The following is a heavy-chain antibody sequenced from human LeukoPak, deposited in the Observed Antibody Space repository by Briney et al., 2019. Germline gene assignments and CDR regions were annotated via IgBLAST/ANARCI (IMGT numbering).Heavy chain of an antibody. Sequence: GGSLRLSCAASGFTFSSYAMSWVRQAPGEGLEWVSGINWNSGSIGYADSVKGRFTISRDNAKNSLYLQMNSLRAEDTALYYCAKDKAVAGINYFDYWGQGTLVTVSS. V-gene: IGHV3-9*01. CDR2: INWNSGSI. CDR1: GFTFSSYA. J-gene: IGHJ4*02. CDR3: AKDKAVAGINYFDY. D-gene: IGHD6-19*01.